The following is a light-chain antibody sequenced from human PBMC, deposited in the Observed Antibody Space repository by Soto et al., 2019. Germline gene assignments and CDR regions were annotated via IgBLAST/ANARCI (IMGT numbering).Light chain of an antibody. Sequence: EIVLTQSPGTLSLSPGERATLSCRASQSVSSSYLAWYQQKPGQAPRLLIYGASSRATGIPDRFSGSGSGTGFTLTISRLEPEDLAVYYCQQDGSSPLYTFGQGTKLEIK. CDR2: GAS. V-gene: IGKV3-20*01. CDR3: QQDGSSPLYT. J-gene: IGKJ2*01. CDR1: QSVSSSY.